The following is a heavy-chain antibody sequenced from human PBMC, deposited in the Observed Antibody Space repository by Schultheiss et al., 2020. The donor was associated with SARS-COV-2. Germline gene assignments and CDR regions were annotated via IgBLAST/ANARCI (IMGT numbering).Heavy chain of an antibody. CDR2: IWYDGSNK. J-gene: IGHJ2*01. Sequence: SLKISCAASGFTFSSYAMSWVRQAPGKGLEWVAVIWYDGSNKYYADSVKGRFTISRDNAKNSLYLQMNSLRAEDTAVYYCARDLGDGYNSQYFDLWGRGTLVTVSS. CDR3: ARDLGDGYNSQYFDL. CDR1: GFTFSSYA. D-gene: IGHD5-24*01. V-gene: IGHV3-33*08.